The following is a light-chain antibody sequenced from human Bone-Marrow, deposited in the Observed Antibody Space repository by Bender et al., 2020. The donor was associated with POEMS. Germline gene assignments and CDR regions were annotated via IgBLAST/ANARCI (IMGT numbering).Light chain of an antibody. CDR1: SSDVGTYNL. V-gene: IGLV2-23*02. J-gene: IGLJ1*01. CDR3: CSYRDKSTFLYV. Sequence: QSALTQPASVSGSPGQSITISCTGTSSDVGTYNLVSWYQQYPGKAPKLLIYEVTQRPSGVSNRFSGSKSGNTASLTIPGLQAEDAADYYCCSYRDKSTFLYVFGTGTQVTVL. CDR2: EVT.